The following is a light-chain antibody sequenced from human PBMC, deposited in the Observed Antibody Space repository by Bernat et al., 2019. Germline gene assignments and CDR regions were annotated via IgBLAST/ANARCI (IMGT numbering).Light chain of an antibody. J-gene: IGLJ1*01. V-gene: IGLV1-44*01. Sequence: QSVLTQPPSASGTPGQRVTISCSGSSSNIGSNNVNWYQQLPGTAPKLLIYSNNQRPSGVPDRFSGSKSGTSASLAISGLQSADEADYYCAAWDDSLNASYVFGTGTKVTVL. CDR3: AAWDDSLNASYV. CDR1: SSNIGSNN. CDR2: SNN.